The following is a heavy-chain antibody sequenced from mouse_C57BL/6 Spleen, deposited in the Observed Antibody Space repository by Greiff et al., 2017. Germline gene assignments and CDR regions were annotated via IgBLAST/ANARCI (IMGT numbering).Heavy chain of an antibody. Sequence: QVQLQQSGAELVRPGASVKLSCKASGYTFTDYYINWVKQRPGQGLEWIARIYPGSGNTYYNEKFKGKATLTAEKSSSTAYMQLSSLTSEDSAVYFCARGSVAMDYWGQGTTVTVSS. V-gene: IGHV1-76*01. CDR3: ARGSVAMDY. CDR1: GYTFTDYY. D-gene: IGHD1-1*01. CDR2: IYPGSGNT. J-gene: IGHJ4*01.